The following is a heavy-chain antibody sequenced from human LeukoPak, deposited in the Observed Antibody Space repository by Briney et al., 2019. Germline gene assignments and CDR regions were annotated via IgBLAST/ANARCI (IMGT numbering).Heavy chain of an antibody. J-gene: IGHJ4*02. CDR1: GGSISSYY. Sequence: SETLSLTRAVSGGSISSYYWSWIRQPAGKGLEWIGRIYTSGSTNYNPSLKSRVTISVDKSKNQLSLRLSSVTAADTAVYYCARGSSWYGPGGFDYWGQGTLVTVSS. CDR2: IYTSGST. D-gene: IGHD6-13*01. V-gene: IGHV4-4*07. CDR3: ARGSSWYGPGGFDY.